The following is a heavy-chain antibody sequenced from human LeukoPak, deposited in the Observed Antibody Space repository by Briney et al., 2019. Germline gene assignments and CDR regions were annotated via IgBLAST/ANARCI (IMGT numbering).Heavy chain of an antibody. CDR1: TVSGSSGNW. V-gene: IGHV4-4*02. J-gene: IGHJ4*02. D-gene: IGHD7-27*01. CDR2: VHKTGKT. Sequence: SETLSLTCALSTVSGSSGNWWSWVRQPPGKGLEWIGEVHKTGKTNYNPSLKTRVTIPIDASKNQLSLELTSVNAADAAVYYCARELLGAPTPGAYWGQGTRVTVSS. CDR3: ARELLGAPTPGAY.